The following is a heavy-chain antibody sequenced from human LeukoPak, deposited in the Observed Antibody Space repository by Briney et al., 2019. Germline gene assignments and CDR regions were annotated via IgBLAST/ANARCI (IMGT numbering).Heavy chain of an antibody. CDR3: ARFRPLGGSSPFDY. D-gene: IGHD1-26*01. CDR2: IYYSGST. Sequence: PSETLSLTCTVSGGSISSSSYYWGWIRQPPGKGLEWIGSIYYSGSTYYNPSLKSRVTISVDTSKNQFSLKLSSVTAADTAVYYCARFRPLGGSSPFDYWGQGTLVTVSS. CDR1: GGSISSSSYY. J-gene: IGHJ4*02. V-gene: IGHV4-39*07.